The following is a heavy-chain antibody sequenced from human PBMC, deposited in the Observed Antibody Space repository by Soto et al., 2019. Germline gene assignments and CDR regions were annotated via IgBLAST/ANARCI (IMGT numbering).Heavy chain of an antibody. CDR2: IYYSGST. D-gene: IGHD2-2*01. Sequence: SETLSLTCTVSGGSISSSSYYWGWIRQPPGKGLEWIGSIYYSGSTYYNPSLKSRVTISVDTSKNQFSLKLSSVTAADTAVYYCARHFDQYQLLYYFDYWGQGTLVTVSS. J-gene: IGHJ4*02. CDR3: ARHFDQYQLLYYFDY. V-gene: IGHV4-39*01. CDR1: GGSISSSSYY.